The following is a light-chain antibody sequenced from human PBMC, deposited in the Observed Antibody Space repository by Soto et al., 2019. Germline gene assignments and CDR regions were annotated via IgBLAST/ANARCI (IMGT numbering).Light chain of an antibody. J-gene: IGKJ5*01. V-gene: IGKV1-27*01. CDR3: QKYNSAPIT. CDR1: QIIGVW. Sequence: DIQMTQSPSTLSASIGDRFTITCRASQIIGVWLAWYQRKPGKVPKLLIYAASTLHLGVPSRFSGSGSETDFTLTISNLKPEDVETYYCQKYNSAPITFGQGTRLEIK. CDR2: AAS.